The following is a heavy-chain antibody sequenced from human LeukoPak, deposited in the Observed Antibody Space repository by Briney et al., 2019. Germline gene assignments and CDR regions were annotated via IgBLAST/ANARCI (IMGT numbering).Heavy chain of an antibody. V-gene: IGHV4-34*01. CDR1: GGSFSGYY. CDR2: INHSGST. CDR3: ARGSRGTGTTFIFDY. Sequence: PSETLPLTCAVYGGSFSGYYWSWIRQPPGKGLEWIGEINHSGSTNYNASLKSRVTISVDTSKNQFSLKQSSVTAADTAVYYCARGSRGTGTTFIFDYWGLGTLVTVSS. J-gene: IGHJ4*02. D-gene: IGHD1-1*01.